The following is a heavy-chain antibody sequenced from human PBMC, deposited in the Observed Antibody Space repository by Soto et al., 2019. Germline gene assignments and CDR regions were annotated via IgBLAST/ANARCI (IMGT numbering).Heavy chain of an antibody. J-gene: IGHJ5*02. CDR3: ASIAVAGTDQFSWFDP. CDR1: GYSFTSYW. Sequence: GESLKISCKGSGYSFTSYWIGWVRQMPGKGLEWMGIIYPGDSDTRYSPSFKVQVTIPADKPISTAYLQWNSLKASDGDRYYCASIAVAGTDQFSWFDPWGQVTQVAVSS. D-gene: IGHD6-19*01. CDR2: IYPGDSDT. V-gene: IGHV5-51*04.